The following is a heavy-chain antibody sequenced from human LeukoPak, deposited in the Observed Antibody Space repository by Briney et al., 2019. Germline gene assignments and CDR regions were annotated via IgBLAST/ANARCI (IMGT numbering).Heavy chain of an antibody. V-gene: IGHV3-21*04. D-gene: IGHD1-26*01. J-gene: IGHJ4*02. CDR1: GFSFSSYN. CDR2: IDTTSEYI. Sequence: GGSLRLSCAASGFSFSSYNMNWVRQSPGRGPEWVASIDTTSEYIFYTDSLKGRFTISRDNAKNSLYLQMNSLRAEDTAVYYCARPEGVGPYFDYWGQGTLVTVSS. CDR3: ARPEGVGPYFDY.